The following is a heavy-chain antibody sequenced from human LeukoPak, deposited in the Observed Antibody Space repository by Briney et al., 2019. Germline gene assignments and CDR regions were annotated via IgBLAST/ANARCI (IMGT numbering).Heavy chain of an antibody. CDR3: AKTTFGYSSGRSPGWPVDY. V-gene: IGHV3-23*01. CDR2: IVGSGGSS. J-gene: IGHJ4*02. D-gene: IGHD6-19*01. Sequence: GGSLRLSCAASGFTFNSHAIYWVRQPPGKGLEWVSGIVGSGGSSYYAESVRGRFTTSRDNSKNTVYLQMNSLRDEDTAVYYCAKTTFGYSSGRSPGWPVDYWGQGTVVTVSS. CDR1: GFTFNSHA.